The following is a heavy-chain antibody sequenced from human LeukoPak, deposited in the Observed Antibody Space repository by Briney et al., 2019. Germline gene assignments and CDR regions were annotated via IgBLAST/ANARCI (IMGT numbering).Heavy chain of an antibody. Sequence: ESGPTLVNPTQTLTLTCTFSGFSLSTSGVGVGWIRQPPGKALEWLALIYWNDDKRYSPSLKSRLTITKDTSKNQVVLTMTNMDPVDTATYYCAQACRSTVTYKWYMDVWGKGTTVTVSS. CDR2: IYWNDDK. D-gene: IGHD4-11*01. CDR1: GFSLSTSGVG. V-gene: IGHV2-5*01. J-gene: IGHJ6*03. CDR3: AQACRSTVTYKWYMDV.